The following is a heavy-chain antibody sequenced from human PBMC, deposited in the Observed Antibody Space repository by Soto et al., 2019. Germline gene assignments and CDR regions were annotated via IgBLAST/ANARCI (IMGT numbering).Heavy chain of an antibody. CDR2: IDPSDSYT. V-gene: IGHV5-10-1*01. Sequence: PGESLKISCKGSGYSFTSYWISWVRQMPGKGLEWMGRIDPSDSYTNYSPSFQGHVTISADKSISTAYLQWSSLKASDTAMYYCARHTTRAQGWVYGMDVWGQGTTVTVSS. CDR3: ARHTTRAQGWVYGMDV. J-gene: IGHJ6*02. D-gene: IGHD1-26*01. CDR1: GYSFTSYW.